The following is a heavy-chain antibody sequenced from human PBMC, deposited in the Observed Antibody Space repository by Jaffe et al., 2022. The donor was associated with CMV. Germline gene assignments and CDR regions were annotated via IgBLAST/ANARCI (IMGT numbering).Heavy chain of an antibody. V-gene: IGHV1-69*01. CDR3: ARSDFGGASWEASYFDH. J-gene: IGHJ4*02. CDR1: GGSFSTAA. CDR2: IVPIFGTA. Sequence: QVQLVQSGAEVKQPGSSVKVSCKASGGSFSTAAIAWVRQAPGQGLEWMGGIVPIFGTANYAQKFQGRVTITADELTSTVYMEQSSLRSEDTAVYYCARSDFGGASWEASYFDHWGQGTLVTVSS. D-gene: IGHD4-17*01.